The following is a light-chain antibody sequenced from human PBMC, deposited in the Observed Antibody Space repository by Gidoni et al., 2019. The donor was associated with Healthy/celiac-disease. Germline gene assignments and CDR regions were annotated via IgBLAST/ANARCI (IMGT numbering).Light chain of an antibody. Sequence: DMVMTQSTLSLTVTPGEPASISCRSSQSLLHSNGYNYLDWYLQKPGQSPQLLIYLGSNRASGVPDMFSGSGSGTDFTLKISRVEAEDVGVYYCMQALHTPPTFXPXTKVDIK. V-gene: IGKV2-28*01. J-gene: IGKJ3*01. CDR1: QSLLHSNGYNY. CDR2: LGS. CDR3: MQALHTPPT.